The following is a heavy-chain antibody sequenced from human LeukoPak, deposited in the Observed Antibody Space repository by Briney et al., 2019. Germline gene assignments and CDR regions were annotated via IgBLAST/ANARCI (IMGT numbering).Heavy chain of an antibody. J-gene: IGHJ4*02. Sequence: GGSLRLSCAASGFTFSDYYMNWIRQAPGKGLGWVSYIISSGSTLYYADSVKGRFTISRDNAKNSLYLQMNSLRAEDTAVYYCARELNWNLDYWGQGTLVTVSS. D-gene: IGHD1-1*01. CDR3: ARELNWNLDY. CDR1: GFTFSDYY. CDR2: IISSGSTL. V-gene: IGHV3-11*04.